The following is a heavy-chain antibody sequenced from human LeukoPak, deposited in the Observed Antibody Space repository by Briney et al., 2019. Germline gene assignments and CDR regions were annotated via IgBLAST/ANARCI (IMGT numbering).Heavy chain of an antibody. J-gene: IGHJ4*02. Sequence: SETLSLTCAVYGGSLSGYYWSWIRQPPGKGLEWIGEIHYSGATNYGPSLKSRATISADMSNNRLSLRLTSVTAADTAVFYCARGNWDGYYFDYWGQGTQVSVSS. V-gene: IGHV4-34*01. D-gene: IGHD1-1*01. CDR3: ARGNWDGYYFDY. CDR1: GGSLSGYY. CDR2: IHYSGAT.